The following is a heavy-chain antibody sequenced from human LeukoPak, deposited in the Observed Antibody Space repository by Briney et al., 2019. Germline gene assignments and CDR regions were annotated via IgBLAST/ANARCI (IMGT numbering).Heavy chain of an antibody. CDR3: ARAPITMVRGVIIYYGMDV. CDR2: ISYDGSNK. CDR1: GFTFSSYG. Sequence: PGGSLRLSCAASGFTFSSYGMHWVRQAPGKGLEWVAVISYDGSNKYYADSVKGRFTISRDNSKNTLYLQMNSLRAEDTAVYYCARAPITMVRGVIIYYGMDVWGQGTTVTVSS. V-gene: IGHV3-30*03. J-gene: IGHJ6*02. D-gene: IGHD3-10*01.